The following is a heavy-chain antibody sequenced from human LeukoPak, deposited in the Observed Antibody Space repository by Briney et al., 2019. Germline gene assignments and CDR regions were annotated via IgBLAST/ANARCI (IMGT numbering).Heavy chain of an antibody. J-gene: IGHJ6*03. CDR2: ISYDGSNK. D-gene: IGHD7-27*01. CDR3: ARGLHGDLYYYYMDV. Sequence: GGSLRLSCAASGFTFSSYAMHWVRQAPGKGLEWVAVISYDGSNKYYADSVKGRFTISRDNAKNSLYLQMNSLRAEDTAVYYCARGLHGDLYYYYMDVWGKGTTVTVSS. CDR1: GFTFSSYA. V-gene: IGHV3-30-3*01.